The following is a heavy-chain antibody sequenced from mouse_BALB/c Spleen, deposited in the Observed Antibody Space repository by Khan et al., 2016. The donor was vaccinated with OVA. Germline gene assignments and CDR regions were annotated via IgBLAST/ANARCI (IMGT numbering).Heavy chain of an antibody. CDR2: IFPGTGTT. D-gene: IGHD2-1*01. Sequence: QIQLVQSGAELAKPGASVKLSCRTSGYTFTNYWIQWVKPRPGQGLGWIGEIFPGTGTTYYNENFKDKATLTIDTSSSTVYMHLSSLTSEDSAVYFCARCYFGNYDFAYWGQGTLVTVSA. V-gene: IGHV1S132*01. J-gene: IGHJ3*01. CDR3: ARCYFGNYDFAY. CDR1: GYTFTNYW.